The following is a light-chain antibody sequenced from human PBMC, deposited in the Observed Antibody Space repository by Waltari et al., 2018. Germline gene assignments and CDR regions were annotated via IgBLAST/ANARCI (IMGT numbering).Light chain of an antibody. CDR2: KAS. J-gene: IGKJ1*01. V-gene: IGKV1-5*03. CDR3: QQFDTYPWT. CDR1: QEIGTW. Sequence: DIQLTQSPSTLSASVGDRVTITCRASQEIGTWLAWYQQKPGKAPKLLLYKASRLQSGVPSKFSGQGSGTEFTLTISSLQPEDFATFYCQQFDTYPWTFGQGTKVDIK.